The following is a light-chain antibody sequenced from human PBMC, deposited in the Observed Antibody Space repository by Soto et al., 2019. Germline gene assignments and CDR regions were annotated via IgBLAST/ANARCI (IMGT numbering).Light chain of an antibody. Sequence: DIQMTQSPSTMSGSVGDRVTITCRASQTISSWLAWYQQKPGKAPKLLIYKASTLKRGVPSRFSGSGSGTEFTLTISSLQPDDFATYYCQHYNSYSEACGQGTNVQLK. CDR3: QHYNSYSEA. CDR2: KAS. V-gene: IGKV1-5*03. J-gene: IGKJ1*01. CDR1: QTISSW.